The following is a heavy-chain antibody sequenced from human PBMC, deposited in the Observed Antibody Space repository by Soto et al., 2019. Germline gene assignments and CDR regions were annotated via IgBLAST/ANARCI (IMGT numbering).Heavy chain of an antibody. J-gene: IGHJ4*02. CDR3: ARAPISRYCSSTSCYPHFDY. D-gene: IGHD2-2*01. Sequence: SETLSLTCTVSGGSISSGGYYWSWIRQHPGKGLEWIGYIYYSGSTHYNPSLKSRVTISVDTSKNQFSLKLSSVTAADTAVYYCARAPISRYCSSTSCYPHFDYWGQGTLVTVSS. CDR2: IYYSGST. CDR1: GGSISSGGYY. V-gene: IGHV4-31*03.